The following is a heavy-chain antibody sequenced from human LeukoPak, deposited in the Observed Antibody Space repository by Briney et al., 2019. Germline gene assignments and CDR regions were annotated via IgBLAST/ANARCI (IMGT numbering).Heavy chain of an antibody. J-gene: IGHJ4*02. CDR1: GYSISSGYY. CDR3: ARGFRGGARDY. Sequence: KASETLSLTCIVSGYSISSGYYWGWIRQPPGKGLEWIGVIHHSGSTYYNPSLRSRVTISGDTSKNQFSLKQISVTAPDTAVYYCARGFRGGARDYWGQGTLVTVSS. V-gene: IGHV4-38-2*02. D-gene: IGHD2-21*01. CDR2: IHHSGST.